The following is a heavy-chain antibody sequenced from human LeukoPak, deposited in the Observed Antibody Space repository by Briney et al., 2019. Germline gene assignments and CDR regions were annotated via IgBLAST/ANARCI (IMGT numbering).Heavy chain of an antibody. Sequence: KPSETLSFTCAVYGGSFSGYYWSWIRQPPGKGLEWIGEINHSGSTNYNPSLKSRVTISVDTSKNQFSLKLSSVTAADTAVYYCARGDSSGYYYEWVDPWGQGTLVTVSS. CDR1: GGSFSGYY. CDR3: ARGDSSGYYYEWVDP. V-gene: IGHV4-34*01. J-gene: IGHJ5*02. CDR2: INHSGST. D-gene: IGHD3-22*01.